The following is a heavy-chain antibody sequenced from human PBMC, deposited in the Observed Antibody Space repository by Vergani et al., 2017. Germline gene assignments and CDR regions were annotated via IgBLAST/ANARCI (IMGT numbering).Heavy chain of an antibody. CDR3: ARGRYVVVVVPAATGSPYYYYGMDV. CDR1: GGTFSSYA. D-gene: IGHD2-2*01. Sequence: QVQLVQSGAEVKKPGSSVKVSCKASGGTFSSYAISWVRQAPGQGLEWMGRIIPIFGTANYAQKFQGRVTITADESTSTAYMELSSLRSEDTAVYYCARGRYVVVVVPAATGSPYYYYGMDVWGQGTTVTVSS. CDR2: IIPIFGTA. J-gene: IGHJ6*02. V-gene: IGHV1-69*18.